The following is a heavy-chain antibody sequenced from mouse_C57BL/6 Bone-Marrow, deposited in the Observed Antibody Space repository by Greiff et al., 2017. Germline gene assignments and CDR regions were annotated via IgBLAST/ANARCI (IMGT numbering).Heavy chain of an antibody. V-gene: IGHV1-81*01. D-gene: IGHD1-1*01. J-gene: IGHJ1*03. Sequence: VKLQQSGAELARPGASVKLSCKASGYTFTSYGISWVKQRTGQGLEWIGEIYPRSGNTYYNEKFKGKATLTADKSSSTAYMELRSLTSEDSAVYFCARRLLPGYFDVWGTGTTVTVSS. CDR2: IYPRSGNT. CDR1: GYTFTSYG. CDR3: ARRLLPGYFDV.